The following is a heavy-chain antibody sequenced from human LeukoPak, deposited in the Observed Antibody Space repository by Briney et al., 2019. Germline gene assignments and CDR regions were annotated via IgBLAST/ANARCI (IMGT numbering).Heavy chain of an antibody. CDR1: GFTFSSYA. V-gene: IGHV3-64*01. D-gene: IGHD5-12*01. Sequence: GGSLRLSCAASGFTFSSYAMHWVRQAPGKGLEYVSAISSNGGSTYYANSVKGRFTISRDNSKNTLYLQMGSLRAEDMAVYYCARVISDSGYDLPYYYYGMDVWGQGTTVTVSS. CDR2: ISSNGGST. J-gene: IGHJ6*02. CDR3: ARVISDSGYDLPYYYYGMDV.